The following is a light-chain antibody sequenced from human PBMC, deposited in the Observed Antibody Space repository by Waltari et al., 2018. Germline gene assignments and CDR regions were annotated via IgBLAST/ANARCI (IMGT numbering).Light chain of an antibody. J-gene: IGKJ2*01. V-gene: IGKV4-1*01. Sequence: DIVMTQSPDSLAVSLGERATINCKSSQSVLSSSNNQNYLTWYQQKPGQPPELLIYWAATRGSGVPDRFSGSGSGTELTISISSLQAEDVAVYCCQQYYSCPYTFGQGTKLEIK. CDR3: QQYYSCPYT. CDR1: QSVLSSSNNQNY. CDR2: WAA.